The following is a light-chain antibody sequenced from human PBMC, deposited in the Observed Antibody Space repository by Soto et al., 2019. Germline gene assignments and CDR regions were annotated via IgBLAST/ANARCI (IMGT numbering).Light chain of an antibody. Sequence: QSVLTQPASVSGSPGQSIIISCTGTSSDVGSYNFVSWYQQHPGKAPKLMIYEVSKRPSGVSNRFSGSKSGNTASLTISGLQPEDEADYYCCSYAGNSGVFGGGTQRTVL. CDR3: CSYAGNSGV. J-gene: IGLJ3*02. CDR2: EVS. V-gene: IGLV2-23*02. CDR1: SSDVGSYNF.